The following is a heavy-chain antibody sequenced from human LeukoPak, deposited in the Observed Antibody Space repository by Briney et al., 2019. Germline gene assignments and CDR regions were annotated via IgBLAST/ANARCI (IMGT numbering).Heavy chain of an antibody. J-gene: IGHJ5*02. D-gene: IGHD2/OR15-2a*01. CDR2: INPNNGDT. CDR3: APDRINYWFDP. CDR1: GYTFTGYY. Sequence: ASVKVSCKTSGYTFTGYYMHWVRQAPGQGLEWMGRINPNNGDTKYAQKFQGRVTMTRDTSITTAYMELTRLSSDDTAVYYCAPDRINYWFDPWGRGTLVTVSS. V-gene: IGHV1-2*02.